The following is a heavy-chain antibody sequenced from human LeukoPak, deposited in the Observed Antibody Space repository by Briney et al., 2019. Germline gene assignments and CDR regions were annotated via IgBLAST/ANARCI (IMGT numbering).Heavy chain of an antibody. Sequence: SETLSLTCAVSGGSISSNNWWGWVRQPPGKGLEWIGEIYHSGSPNYNPSLKSRVTISVDKSRNHFSLNLSSVTAADTAVYYCARADFWSGYYYGMDVWGQGTTVTVSS. CDR1: GGSISSNNW. J-gene: IGHJ6*02. D-gene: IGHD3-3*01. V-gene: IGHV4-4*02. CDR2: IYHSGSP. CDR3: ARADFWSGYYYGMDV.